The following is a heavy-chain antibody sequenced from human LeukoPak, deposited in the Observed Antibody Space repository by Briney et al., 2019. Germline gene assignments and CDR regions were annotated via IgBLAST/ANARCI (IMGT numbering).Heavy chain of an antibody. V-gene: IGHV4-34*01. CDR2: IYHSGST. CDR1: GGSFSGYY. Sequence: SETLSLTCAVYGGSFSGYYWSWIRQPPGKGLEWIGSIYHSGSTYYNPSLKSRVTISVDTSKNQFSLKLSSVTAADTAVYYCARAVIASVTTGWFDPWGQGTLVTVSS. J-gene: IGHJ5*02. CDR3: ARAVIASVTTGWFDP. D-gene: IGHD4-11*01.